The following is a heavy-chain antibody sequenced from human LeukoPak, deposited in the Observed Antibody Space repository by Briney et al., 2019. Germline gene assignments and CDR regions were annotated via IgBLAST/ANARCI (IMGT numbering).Heavy chain of an antibody. J-gene: IGHJ4*02. V-gene: IGHV4-59*01. CDR1: GGSISSYY. Sequence: SETLSLTCTVSGGSISSYYWSWIRQPPGKGLEWIGYIYYSGSTNCNPSLQSRVTISVDTSKNQFSLKLSSVTAADTAVYYCTRLDYYGSGSFNYWGQGTLVTVSS. D-gene: IGHD3-10*01. CDR3: TRLDYYGSGSFNY. CDR2: IYYSGST.